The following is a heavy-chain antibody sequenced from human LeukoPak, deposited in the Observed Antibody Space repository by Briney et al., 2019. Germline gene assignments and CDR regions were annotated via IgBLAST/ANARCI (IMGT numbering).Heavy chain of an antibody. V-gene: IGHV4-34*01. J-gene: IGHJ2*01. CDR2: ITHSGDT. D-gene: IGHD3-10*01. Sequence: SETLSLTCALYGGSFSGYFWSWIRQAPGKGLDWIGEITHSGDTNCNPSLKSRVTISLDTSKNQFSLKLKSVTVADTAVYFCARRRYYGSGSHWYFDLWGRGTLVTVSS. CDR3: ARRRYYGSGSHWYFDL. CDR1: GGSFSGYF.